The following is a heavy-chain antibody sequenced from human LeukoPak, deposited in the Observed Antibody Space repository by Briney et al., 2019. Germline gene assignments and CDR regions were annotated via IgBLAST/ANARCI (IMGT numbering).Heavy chain of an antibody. CDR1: GGSISSYY. Sequence: SETLSLTCTVSGGSISSYYWSWIRQPPGKGLEWIGYIYYSGSTNYNPSLKSRVTISVDTSKNQFSLKLSSVTAADTVVYYCATTSSQIPTVTEWAYFDYWGQGTLVTVSS. CDR2: IYYSGST. V-gene: IGHV4-59*08. J-gene: IGHJ4*02. CDR3: ATTSSQIPTVTEWAYFDY. D-gene: IGHD4-11*01.